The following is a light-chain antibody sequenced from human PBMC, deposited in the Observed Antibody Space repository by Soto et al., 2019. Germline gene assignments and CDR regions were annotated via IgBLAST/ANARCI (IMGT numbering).Light chain of an antibody. V-gene: IGLV2-23*01. Sequence: QSALNQPASVSGSPGQSITISCTGTSSDVGSYNLVSWYQQHPGKAPKLMIYEGSKRPSGVSNRFSGSKSGNTASLTISGLQAEDEADYYCCSYAGSSTPFGGGTKVTVL. CDR1: SSDVGSYNL. J-gene: IGLJ3*02. CDR3: CSYAGSSTP. CDR2: EGS.